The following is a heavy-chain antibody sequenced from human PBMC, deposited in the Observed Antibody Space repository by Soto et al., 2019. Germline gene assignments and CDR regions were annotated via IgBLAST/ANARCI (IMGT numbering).Heavy chain of an antibody. CDR1: GFTFSSYS. CDR2: IFVSSTTR. CDR3: AGAFDF. Sequence: GGSLRLSCVASGFTFSSYSMVWVRQAPGKGLEWASYIFVSSTTRYYADSVKGRFTISRDNAKDSLYLQMDSLRAEDTAVYYCAGAFDFWGQGTLVTVSS. V-gene: IGHV3-48*01. J-gene: IGHJ3*01.